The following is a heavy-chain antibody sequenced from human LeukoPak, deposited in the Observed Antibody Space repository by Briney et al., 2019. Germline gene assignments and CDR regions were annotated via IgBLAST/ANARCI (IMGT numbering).Heavy chain of an antibody. D-gene: IGHD7-27*01. CDR3: ARAGAEYYYGMDV. CDR1: GFTFDDYG. J-gene: IGHJ6*02. V-gene: IGHV3-20*01. CDR2: INWNGGST. Sequence: GGSLRLSCAASGFTFDDYGMSWVRQAPGKGLEWVSGINWNGGSTGYADSVKGRFTISRDNAKNSLYLQMNSLRAEDTALSHCARAGAEYYYGMDVWGQGTTVTVSS.